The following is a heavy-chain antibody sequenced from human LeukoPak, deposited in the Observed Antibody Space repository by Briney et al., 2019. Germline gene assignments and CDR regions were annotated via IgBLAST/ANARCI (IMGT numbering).Heavy chain of an antibody. CDR3: ATPVGDYYDSSGYYREYFQH. CDR1: GYTLTELS. CDR2: FDPEDGET. Sequence: ASVRVSFTVSGYTLTELSMHWVRHAPGKGVGWVGGFDPEDGETIYAQKFKGRVTMTEDTSTDTAYMELRRLRSEDTAVYYCATPVGDYYDSSGYYREYFQHWGQGTLVTVSS. J-gene: IGHJ1*01. V-gene: IGHV1-24*01. D-gene: IGHD3-22*01.